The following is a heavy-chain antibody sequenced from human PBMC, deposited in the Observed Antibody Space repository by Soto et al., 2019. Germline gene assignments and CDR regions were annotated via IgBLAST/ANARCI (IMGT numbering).Heavy chain of an antibody. V-gene: IGHV4-30-4*01. CDR2: IYYSGST. CDR3: ARRWGRTFDY. Sequence: SETLSLTCTVSGGSISSGDYYWSWIRQPPGKGLEWIGYIYYSGSTYYNPSLKSRVTISVDRSKNQFSLKLSSVTAADTAVYYCARRWGRTFDYWGQGTLVTVSS. CDR1: GGSISSGDYY. J-gene: IGHJ4*02. D-gene: IGHD1-26*01.